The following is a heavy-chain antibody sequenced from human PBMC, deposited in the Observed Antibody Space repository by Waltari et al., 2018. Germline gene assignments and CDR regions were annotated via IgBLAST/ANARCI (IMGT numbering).Heavy chain of an antibody. CDR3: ARPTVVTPYYGMDV. J-gene: IGHJ6*02. V-gene: IGHV3-30*03. D-gene: IGHD4-17*01. Sequence: QVQLVESGGGVVQPGRSLRLSCAASAFTFSSHGMHWVRQAPGKGLEWVAVISYDGSNKYYVDSVKGRFTISRDNSKNTLYLQMNSLRSEDTAVYYCARPTVVTPYYGMDVWGQGTTVIVSS. CDR2: ISYDGSNK. CDR1: AFTFSSHG.